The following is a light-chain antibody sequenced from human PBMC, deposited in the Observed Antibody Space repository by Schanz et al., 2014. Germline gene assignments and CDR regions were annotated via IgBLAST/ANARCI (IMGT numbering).Light chain of an antibody. J-gene: IGKJ1*01. Sequence: ENVLTQSPGTLSLSPGERATLSCRASQTVTSGYLAWYQQKPGQTPRLLIYAASTRAPGIPDRFSGSGSGTDFTLPISRLEPEDFAVYYCQQYDNSLPWTFGQGTKVEIK. V-gene: IGKV3-20*01. CDR1: QTVTSGY. CDR3: QQYDNSLPWT. CDR2: AAS.